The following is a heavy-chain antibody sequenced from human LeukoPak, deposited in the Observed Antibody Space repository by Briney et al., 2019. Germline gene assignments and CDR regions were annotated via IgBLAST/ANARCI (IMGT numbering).Heavy chain of an antibody. CDR2: ISGSGGST. CDR3: AKGADIVVVPAAYPVDY. D-gene: IGHD2-2*01. J-gene: IGHJ4*02. CDR1: GFTFSSYA. V-gene: IGHV3-23*01. Sequence: PGGSLRLSCAASGFTFSSYAMSWVRQAPGKGLEWVSAISGSGGSTYYADSVRGRFTISRDNSKNTLYLHMKSLRAEDTAVYYCAKGADIVVVPAAYPVDYWGQGTLVTVSS.